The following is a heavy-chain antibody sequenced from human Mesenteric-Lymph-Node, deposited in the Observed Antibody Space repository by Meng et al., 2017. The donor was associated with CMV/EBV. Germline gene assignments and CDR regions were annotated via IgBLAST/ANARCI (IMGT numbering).Heavy chain of an antibody. CDR2: INHRGST. J-gene: IGHJ4*01. D-gene: IGHD4-23*01. CDR1: GGSFSGYY. CDR3: ARHQRWLKSEGGFNY. Sequence: VQAQQWGAGLLKPAETLSLACAVYGGSFSGYYWSWIRQPPGKGLEWIGEINHRGSTNYNPSLKGRVTISVDTSKNQFSLKLSSVTAADTAVYYCARHQRWLKSEGGFNYWGQGTLVTVSS. V-gene: IGHV4-34*01.